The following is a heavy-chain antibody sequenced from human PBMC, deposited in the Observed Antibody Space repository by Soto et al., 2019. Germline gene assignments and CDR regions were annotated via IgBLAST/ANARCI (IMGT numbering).Heavy chain of an antibody. CDR1: GGSCGGYY. J-gene: IGHJ4*02. V-gene: IGHV4-34*01. D-gene: IGHD1-1*01. CDR2: INHSGST. CDR3: TRGGSNGYNYSDFDY. Sequence: WGTLSLSCAVYGGSCGGYYWSWIGQPPGKGLEWIGEINHSGSTNYNPSLKSRVTISVDTAKNHFSLKLSSVTAADTAVYYCTRGGSNGYNYSDFDYWGQGTLLT.